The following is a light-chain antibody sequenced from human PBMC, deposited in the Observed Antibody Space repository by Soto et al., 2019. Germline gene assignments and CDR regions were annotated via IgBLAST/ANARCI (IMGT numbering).Light chain of an antibody. Sequence: DIPMTQSPSSLSASVGDRVTITCRASQTISVYLNWYQQKPGKAPNLLIYTASTLQSGVPSRFTGSGSGTDFTLTINSLQPEDFATYYCQQSFSSPYTFGQGTKLEIK. CDR2: TAS. CDR3: QQSFSSPYT. J-gene: IGKJ2*01. CDR1: QTISVY. V-gene: IGKV1-39*01.